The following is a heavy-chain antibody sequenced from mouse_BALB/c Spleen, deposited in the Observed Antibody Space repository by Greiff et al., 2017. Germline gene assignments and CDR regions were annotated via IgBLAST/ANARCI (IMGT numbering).Heavy chain of an antibody. V-gene: IGHV1-14*01. CDR2: INPYNDGT. CDR3: AREGYYGRTPPFAY. J-gene: IGHJ3*01. Sequence: EVQLQESGPELVKPGASVKMSCKASGYTFTSYVMHWVKQKPGQGLEWIGYINPYNDGTKYNEKFKGKATLTSDKSSSTAYMELSSLTSEDSAVYYCAREGYYGRTPPFAYWGQGTLVTVSA. CDR1: GYTFTSYV. D-gene: IGHD1-1*01.